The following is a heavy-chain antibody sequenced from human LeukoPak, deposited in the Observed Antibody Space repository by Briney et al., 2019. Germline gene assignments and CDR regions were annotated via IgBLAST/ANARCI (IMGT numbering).Heavy chain of an antibody. J-gene: IGHJ5*02. Sequence: SETLSLTCAVYGGSFSGYYWSWIRQPPGKGLEWIGYIYYSGSTNYNPSLKSRVTISVDTSKNQFSLKLSSVTAADTAVYYCARLATGTTFRFDPWGQGTLVTVSS. CDR1: GGSFSGYY. D-gene: IGHD1-1*01. CDR2: IYYSGST. CDR3: ARLATGTTFRFDP. V-gene: IGHV4-59*01.